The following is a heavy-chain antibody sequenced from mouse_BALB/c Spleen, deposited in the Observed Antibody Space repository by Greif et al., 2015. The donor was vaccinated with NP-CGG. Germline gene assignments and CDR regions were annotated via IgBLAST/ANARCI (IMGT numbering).Heavy chain of an antibody. CDR3: ARYGNYWYFDV. CDR1: GYTFTSYT. D-gene: IGHD2-1*01. J-gene: IGHJ1*01. Sequence: VKLMESGAELARPGASVKMSCKASGYTFTSYTMHWVKQRPGQGLEWIGYINPSSGYTNYNQKFKDKATLTADKSSSTAYMQLSSLTSEDSAVYYCARYGNYWYFDVWGAGTTVTVSS. CDR2: INPSSGYT. V-gene: IGHV1-4*01.